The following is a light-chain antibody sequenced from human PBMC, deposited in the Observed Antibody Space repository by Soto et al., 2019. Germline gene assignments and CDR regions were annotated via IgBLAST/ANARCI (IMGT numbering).Light chain of an antibody. Sequence: EIVLTQSPGTLSLSPGERATLSCRASQRVSSSYLAWYQQKPGQAPRLLIYGASSRATGIPDRFSGSGSGTDFPLTISRLEPEDFAVYYCQQYGSSFFGGGTKVEIK. J-gene: IGKJ4*01. CDR2: GAS. CDR1: QRVSSSY. V-gene: IGKV3-20*01. CDR3: QQYGSSF.